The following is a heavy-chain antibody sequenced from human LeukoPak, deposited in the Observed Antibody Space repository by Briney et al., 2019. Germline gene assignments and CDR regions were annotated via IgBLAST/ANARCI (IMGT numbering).Heavy chain of an antibody. Sequence: KPSETLSLTRAVYGGSFSGYYWSWIRQPPGKGLEWIGEINHSGSTNYNPSLKSRVTISVDTSKNQFSLKLSSVTAADTAVYYCARDSGDDGVSFDLWGRGTLVTVSS. CDR2: INHSGST. D-gene: IGHD4-17*01. J-gene: IGHJ2*01. V-gene: IGHV4-34*01. CDR1: GGSFSGYY. CDR3: ARDSGDDGVSFDL.